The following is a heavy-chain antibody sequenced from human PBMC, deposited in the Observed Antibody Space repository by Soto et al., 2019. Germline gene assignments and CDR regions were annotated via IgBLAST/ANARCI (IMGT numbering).Heavy chain of an antibody. CDR2: IYPGDSDT. CDR3: ARQMAAIKGGFDY. Sequence: GESLKISCKGSGYSFTSFWIGWVRQMPGKGLEWKGIIYPGDSDTTYSPSFQGQVTISADKSISTAYLQWSSLKASDTAIYYCARQMAAIKGGFDYWGQGTLVTVSS. V-gene: IGHV5-51*01. J-gene: IGHJ4*02. CDR1: GYSFTSFW. D-gene: IGHD5-12*01.